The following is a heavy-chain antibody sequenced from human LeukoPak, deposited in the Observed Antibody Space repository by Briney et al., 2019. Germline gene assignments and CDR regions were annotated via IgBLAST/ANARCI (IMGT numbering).Heavy chain of an antibody. Sequence: GGSLRLSCAASGFTFSSYWMHWVRQAPRKGLVWVSRINSDGSSTSYADSVKGRFTISRDNAKNTLYLQMNSLRAEDTAVYYCAREGYSSGWYYFDYWGQGTPVTVSS. D-gene: IGHD6-19*01. CDR1: GFTFSSYW. CDR2: INSDGSST. CDR3: AREGYSSGWYYFDY. J-gene: IGHJ4*02. V-gene: IGHV3-74*01.